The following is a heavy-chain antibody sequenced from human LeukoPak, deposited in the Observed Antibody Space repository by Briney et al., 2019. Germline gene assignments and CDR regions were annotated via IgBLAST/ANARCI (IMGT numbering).Heavy chain of an antibody. J-gene: IGHJ5*02. CDR2: IYYSGST. CDR3: ARLKAVAGTSDWFDP. D-gene: IGHD6-13*01. CDR1: GGSISRYY. Sequence: SETLSLTCAVSGGSISRYYWSWIRQPPGKGLEWIGYIYYSGSTNYNPSLKSRVTISVDTSKKQFSLKLSSVTAADTAVYYCARLKAVAGTSDWFDPWGQGTLVTVST. V-gene: IGHV4-59*08.